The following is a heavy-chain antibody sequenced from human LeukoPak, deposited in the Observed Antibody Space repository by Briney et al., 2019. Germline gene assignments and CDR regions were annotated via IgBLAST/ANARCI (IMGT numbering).Heavy chain of an antibody. V-gene: IGHV3-23*01. Sequence: PGGSLRLSCAGSGFTITTYAVNWVRQAPGKGLEWVSGIDGGGTEYYADSVKGRFIISSDNSQNLVHLQMNSLTVEDTAVYYCARAQGALDYSGQGTLVTVSS. CDR3: ARAQGALDY. D-gene: IGHD1-26*01. CDR1: GFTITTYA. CDR2: IDGGGTE. J-gene: IGHJ4*02.